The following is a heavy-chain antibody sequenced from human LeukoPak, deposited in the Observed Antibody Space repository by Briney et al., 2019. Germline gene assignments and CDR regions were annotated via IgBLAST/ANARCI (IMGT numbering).Heavy chain of an antibody. CDR3: SRGEGDDY. Sequence: GGALRLSCAASGFTFSSYWMSWVRQAPGKGLEWVANINGDESEKYYVDSVKARFTLSRDNAKNSLYLQMNSLRVDDTAIYYCSRGEGDDYWGQGTLVTVSS. J-gene: IGHJ4*02. V-gene: IGHV3-7*01. CDR2: INGDESEK. D-gene: IGHD3-10*01. CDR1: GFTFSSYW.